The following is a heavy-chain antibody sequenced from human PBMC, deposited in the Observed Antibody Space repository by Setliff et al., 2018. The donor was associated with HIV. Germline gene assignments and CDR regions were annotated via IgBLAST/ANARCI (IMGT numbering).Heavy chain of an antibody. V-gene: IGHV5-51*01. D-gene: IGHD4-17*01. Sequence: GESLKISCKGSGYGFSSYWIAGVRQMPGQGLEWLGVIYPGDSDTRYSPSFQGQVSSSADKSLDTVVLQWSSLKASDTATYFCARVCGNTVTMGLWFDTWGQGTQVTVSS. J-gene: IGHJ5*02. CDR3: ARVCGNTVTMGLWFDT. CDR1: GYGFSSYW. CDR2: IYPGDSDT.